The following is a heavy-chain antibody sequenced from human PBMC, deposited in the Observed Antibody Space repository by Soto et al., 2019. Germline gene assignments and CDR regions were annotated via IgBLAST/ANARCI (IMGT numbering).Heavy chain of an antibody. J-gene: IGHJ5*02. CDR1: GFTFSSYA. Sequence: QVQLVESGGGVVQPGRSLRLSCAASGFTFSSYAMHWVRQAPGKGLEWVAVISYDGSNKYYADSVKGRFTISRDNSKNMLYLQMNSLRAEDTAVYYCARDLEDYSNPGGWFDPWGQGTLVTVSS. V-gene: IGHV3-30-3*01. D-gene: IGHD4-4*01. CDR3: ARDLEDYSNPGGWFDP. CDR2: ISYDGSNK.